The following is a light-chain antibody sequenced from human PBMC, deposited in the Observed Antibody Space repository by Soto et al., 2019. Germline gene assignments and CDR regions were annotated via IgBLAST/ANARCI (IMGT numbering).Light chain of an antibody. CDR2: KAS. J-gene: IGKJ1*01. CDR3: MQATHWPPT. V-gene: IGKV2-30*01. CDR1: QSLVYSDGNAY. Sequence: DVVMTQSPLSLPVTLGQPASISCRSSQSLVYSDGNAYLNWFQQRPGQSPRRLIYKASNRDSGVPDRCSGRGSGTVVTLQISRVEAEDVGIDYCMQATHWPPTVGRGTRVEIK.